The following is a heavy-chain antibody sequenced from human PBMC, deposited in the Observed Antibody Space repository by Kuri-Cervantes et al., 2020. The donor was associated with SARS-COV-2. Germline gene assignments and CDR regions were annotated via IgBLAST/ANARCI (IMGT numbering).Heavy chain of an antibody. D-gene: IGHD3-22*01. CDR3: ARQLLYDSSGYPEYYFDY. CDR1: RGSISSSSYY. Sequence: LRLSCTVARGSISSSSYYWGWIRQPPGKGLEWIGGIYDSGGTYYSPSLKCRVTISVDTSKNQFSLKLSSVTAADTAVYYCARQLLYDSSGYPEYYFDYWGQGTLVTVSS. J-gene: IGHJ4*02. CDR2: IYDSGGT. V-gene: IGHV4-39*01.